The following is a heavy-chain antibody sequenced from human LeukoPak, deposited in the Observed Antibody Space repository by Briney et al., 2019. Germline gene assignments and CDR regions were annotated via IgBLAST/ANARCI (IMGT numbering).Heavy chain of an antibody. Sequence: TSETLSLTCTVSGDSINSNYWSWIRQPPGKGLEWIGYIYYSGSTKYNPSLKSRVTISVDTSKNQFSLKLTSVTAADKAVYYCARYGSGSYSDDHFQHWGQGTLVSVCS. CDR1: GDSINSNY. D-gene: IGHD3-10*01. J-gene: IGHJ1*01. V-gene: IGHV4-59*08. CDR2: IYYSGST. CDR3: ARYGSGSYSDDHFQH.